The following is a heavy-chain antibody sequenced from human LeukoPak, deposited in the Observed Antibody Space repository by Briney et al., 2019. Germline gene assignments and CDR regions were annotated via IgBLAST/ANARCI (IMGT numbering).Heavy chain of an antibody. V-gene: IGHV4-34*01. CDR1: GGSFSGYY. D-gene: IGHD3-10*01. J-gene: IGHJ6*04. CDR2: INYSGSI. CDR3: ARGGLALVRGNYAMDV. Sequence: PSETLSLTCAVYGGSFSGYYWTWIRQPPGKGLVWIGEINYSGSINYNPSVRSRVTISVDTSENQFSLKVSSVTAADTAVYYCARGGLALVRGNYAMDVWGKGTTVTASS.